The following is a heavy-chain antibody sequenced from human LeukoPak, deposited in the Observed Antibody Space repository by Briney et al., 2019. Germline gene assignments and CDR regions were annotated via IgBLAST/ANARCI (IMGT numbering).Heavy chain of an antibody. Sequence: GGSLRLSCAASGFTVSSNYMSWVRQAPGKGLEWVSVIHSGGSTYYADSVKGRFTISRDNSKNTLYLQMNSLRAEDTAVYYCATSQGWLLYSFDYWGQGTLVTVSS. CDR1: GFTVSSNY. D-gene: IGHD3-9*01. V-gene: IGHV3-66*01. J-gene: IGHJ4*02. CDR3: ATSQGWLLYSFDY. CDR2: IHSGGST.